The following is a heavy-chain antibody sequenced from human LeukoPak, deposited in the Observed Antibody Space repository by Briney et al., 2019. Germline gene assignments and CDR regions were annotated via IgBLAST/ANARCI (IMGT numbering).Heavy chain of an antibody. D-gene: IGHD3-3*01. J-gene: IGHJ3*02. CDR1: GYTFTDYF. CDR3: ARGPRITIFGVVMANDAFDI. V-gene: IGHV1-2*02. Sequence: ASVKVSCKASGYTFTDYFMNWVRQAPGQGLEWMGWINPKSGGTVYAQKFQGRVTMTRDTSSSTAYVELSRLRFDDTVVYYCARGPRITIFGVVMANDAFDIWGQGTMVTVSS. CDR2: INPKSGGT.